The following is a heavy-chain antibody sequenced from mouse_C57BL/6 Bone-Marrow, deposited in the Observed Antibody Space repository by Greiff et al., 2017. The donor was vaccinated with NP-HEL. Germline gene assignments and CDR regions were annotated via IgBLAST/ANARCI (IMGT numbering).Heavy chain of an antibody. CDR3: ARSWGYYYGSSWGFAY. Sequence: QVQLQQPGAELVKPGASVKLSCKASGYTFTSYWMHWVKQRPGQCLEWIGMIHPNSGSTNYNEKFKSKATLTVDKSSSTAYMQLSSLTSEDSAVYYCARSWGYYYGSSWGFAYWGQGTLVTVSA. D-gene: IGHD1-1*01. CDR1: GYTFTSYW. CDR2: IHPNSGST. J-gene: IGHJ3*01. V-gene: IGHV1-64*01.